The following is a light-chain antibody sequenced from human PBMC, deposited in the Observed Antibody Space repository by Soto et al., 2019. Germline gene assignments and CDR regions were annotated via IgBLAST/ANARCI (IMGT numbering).Light chain of an antibody. CDR3: QQRSNWPLT. CDR2: DAS. J-gene: IGKJ4*01. CDR1: QSVSIY. V-gene: IGKV3-11*01. Sequence: EIVLTQSPATLSLSPGERATLSCRASQSVSIYLAWYQQKPGQAPRLLIYDASNRATGIPARFSGSGSGTDFTLTISSLEPEDFAVYYCQQRSNWPLTFGGGTKVEIK.